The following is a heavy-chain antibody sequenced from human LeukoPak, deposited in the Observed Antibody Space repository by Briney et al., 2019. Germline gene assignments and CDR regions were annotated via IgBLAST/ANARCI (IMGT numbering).Heavy chain of an antibody. J-gene: IGHJ6*02. D-gene: IGHD4-17*01. CDR3: ARTYGDYYYYGMDV. Sequence: SETLSLTCTVSGGSFSSGGYYWSWIRQHPGKGLEWLGYIYYSGSTYYNPSLRSRVTISVDMSKNQFSLKLSSVTAADTAVYYCARTYGDYYYYGMDVWGQGTTVTASS. CDR2: IYYSGST. V-gene: IGHV4-31*03. CDR1: GGSFSSGGYY.